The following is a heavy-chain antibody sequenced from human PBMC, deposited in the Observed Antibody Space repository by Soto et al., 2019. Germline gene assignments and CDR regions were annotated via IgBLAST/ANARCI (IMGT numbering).Heavy chain of an antibody. J-gene: IGHJ3*02. CDR2: IYYSGST. CDR3: VRGTPADDAFAI. V-gene: IGHV4-59*01. CDR1: GGSISSYY. Sequence: QVQLQESGPGLVKPSETLSLTCTVSGGSISSYYWSWIRQPPGKGLEWSGYIYYSGSTNYNPSLNSRVTISVDTSKNQFSLKLSSVTAAETAVYYCVRGTPADDAFAIWGQGTMVTVSS.